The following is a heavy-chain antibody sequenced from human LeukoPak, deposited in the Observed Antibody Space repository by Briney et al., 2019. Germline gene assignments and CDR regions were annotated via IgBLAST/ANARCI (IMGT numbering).Heavy chain of an antibody. D-gene: IGHD2-21*01. V-gene: IGHV3-23*01. CDR2: ISGSGGST. CDR3: AASDIFDFDY. Sequence: PGGSLRLSCAASGFTFSSYVMNWVRQAPGKGLEWVSGISGSGGSTYYADSVKGRFTISRDNSNNTFYLQMNSLRAEDTAVYYCAASDIFDFDYWGQGTLVTVSS. CDR1: GFTFSSYV. J-gene: IGHJ4*02.